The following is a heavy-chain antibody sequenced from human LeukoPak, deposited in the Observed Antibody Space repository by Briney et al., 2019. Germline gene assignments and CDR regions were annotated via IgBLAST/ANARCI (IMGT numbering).Heavy chain of an antibody. D-gene: IGHD4/OR15-4a*01. J-gene: IGHJ5*02. CDR1: GYSISSDNW. CDR3: ARKPNAVYWFDP. Sequence: SETLSLTCAVSGYSISSDNWWGWIRQPPGKGLEWIGYTHYSGITYYSPSLKSRVTLSVDTSKNQFSLRLSSVTAVDTAVYYCARKPNAVYWFDPWGQGTLVTVSS. V-gene: IGHV4-28*01. CDR2: THYSGIT.